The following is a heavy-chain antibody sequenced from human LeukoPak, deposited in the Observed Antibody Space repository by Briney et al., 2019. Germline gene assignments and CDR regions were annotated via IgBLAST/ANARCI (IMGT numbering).Heavy chain of an antibody. Sequence: PGGSLRLSCAASGFTFSRYGMHWVRQAPGKGLEWVASIRDDGSYKDYADSVKGRFTISRDNSKNTLFLQMNSLRAEDTAVYYCAQIVGPSGTDYWGQGTLVTVSS. V-gene: IGHV3-30*02. D-gene: IGHD1-26*01. CDR1: GFTFSRYG. CDR3: AQIVGPSGTDY. CDR2: IRDDGSYK. J-gene: IGHJ4*02.